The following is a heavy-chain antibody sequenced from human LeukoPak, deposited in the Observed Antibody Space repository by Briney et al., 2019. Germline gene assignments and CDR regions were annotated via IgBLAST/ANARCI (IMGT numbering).Heavy chain of an antibody. CDR1: GGSFSGYY. D-gene: IGHD5-18*01. Sequence: SETLSLTYAVYGGSFSGYYWSWIRQPPGKGLEWIGEINHSGSTNYNPSLKSRVTISVDTSKNQFSLKLSSVTAADTAVYYCARGLRIGYSYGYGYWGQGTLVTVSS. CDR2: INHSGST. CDR3: ARGLRIGYSYGYGY. V-gene: IGHV4-34*01. J-gene: IGHJ4*02.